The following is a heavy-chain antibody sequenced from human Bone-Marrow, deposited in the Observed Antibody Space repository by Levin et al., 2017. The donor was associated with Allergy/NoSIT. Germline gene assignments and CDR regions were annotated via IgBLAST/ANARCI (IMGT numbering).Heavy chain of an antibody. D-gene: IGHD2-21*02. CDR1: GGTFSSYA. V-gene: IGHV1-69*13. Sequence: SVKVSCKASGGTFSSYAISWVRQAPGQGLEWMGGIIPIFGTANYAQKFQGRVTITADESTSTAYMELSSLRSEDTAVYYCARDRIVDGVGCGGDCYLGMPWFDPWGQGTLVTVSS. J-gene: IGHJ5*02. CDR3: ARDRIVDGVGCGGDCYLGMPWFDP. CDR2: IIPIFGTA.